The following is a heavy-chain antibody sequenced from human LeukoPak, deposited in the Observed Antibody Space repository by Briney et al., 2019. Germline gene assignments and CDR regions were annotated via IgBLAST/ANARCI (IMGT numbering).Heavy chain of an antibody. CDR3: ARSPDSSGYLPPFDY. V-gene: IGHV4-34*01. CDR2: INHSGST. D-gene: IGHD3-22*01. CDR1: GGSFSGYY. Sequence: SETLSLTCAVYGGSFSGYYWSWIRQPPGKGLEWIGEINHSGSTNYNPSLKSRVTISVDTSKNQFSLKLSSVTAADTAVYYCARSPDSSGYLPPFDYWGQGTLVTVSS. J-gene: IGHJ4*02.